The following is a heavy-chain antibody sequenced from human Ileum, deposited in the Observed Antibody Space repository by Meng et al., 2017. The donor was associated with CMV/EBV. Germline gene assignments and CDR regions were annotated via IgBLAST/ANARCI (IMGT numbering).Heavy chain of an antibody. CDR2: LNHSGCT. D-gene: IGHD2-21*02. V-gene: IGHV4-34*01. CDR1: GCSFTSCY. Sequence: YGCSFTSCYSSSIRLSPGKGLASIRGLNHSGCTNYYPSLKRRAIISLDRSNIQLSLTLASVSGADTAVYSCATAHCNRVNCYFRFDPWGQGTLVTVSS. CDR3: ATAHCNRVNCYFRFDP. J-gene: IGHJ5*02.